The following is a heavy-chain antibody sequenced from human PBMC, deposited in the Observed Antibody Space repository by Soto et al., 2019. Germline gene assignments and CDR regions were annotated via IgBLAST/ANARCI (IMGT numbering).Heavy chain of an antibody. V-gene: IGHV3-23*01. J-gene: IGHJ1*01. CDR3: ATHPVGDGADYFEA. Sequence: EVQLLESGGGLAQPGGSLRLSCAATGFKFTSYAMSWVRQAPGKGLEWVSGIGGTGKFTHYADSVKGRFTHTRVNSNHTLLLQMDCLRADDTSGYDCATHPVGDGADYFEALGQGTLVTVSS. CDR1: GFKFTSYA. CDR2: IGGTGKFT. D-gene: IGHD3-16*01.